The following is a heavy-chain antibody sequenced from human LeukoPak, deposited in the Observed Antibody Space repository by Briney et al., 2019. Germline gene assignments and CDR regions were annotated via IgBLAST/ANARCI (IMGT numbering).Heavy chain of an antibody. CDR3: AKDLDCSGGTCHKAFDC. J-gene: IGHJ4*02. V-gene: IGHV3-7*01. Sequence: GGSLRLSCAASGFMFRRAWMSWVRQAPGKGLEWVANINEDGSETNVVESVKGRFTISRDNAKNSLDLQMNSLRAEDTAVYYCAKDLDCSGGTCHKAFDCWGQGTLVTVSS. CDR2: INEDGSET. CDR1: GFMFRRAW. D-gene: IGHD2-15*01.